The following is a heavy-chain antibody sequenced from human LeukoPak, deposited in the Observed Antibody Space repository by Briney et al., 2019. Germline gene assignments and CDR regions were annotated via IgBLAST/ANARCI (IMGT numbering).Heavy chain of an antibody. J-gene: IGHJ4*02. Sequence: GGSLRLSCAASGFTFSSYGMHWVRQAPGKGLWWVAFIRYDGSNKYYAGSVKGRFTISRDNSKNTLYLQMNSLRAEDTAVYYRAKVGIQLWLPDYWGQGTLVTVSS. D-gene: IGHD5-18*01. CDR3: AKVGIQLWLPDY. CDR1: GFTFSSYG. V-gene: IGHV3-30*02. CDR2: IRYDGSNK.